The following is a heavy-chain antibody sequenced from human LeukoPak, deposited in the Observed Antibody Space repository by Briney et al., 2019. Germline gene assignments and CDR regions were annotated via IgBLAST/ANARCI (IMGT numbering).Heavy chain of an antibody. CDR3: AKSSGLWFGEFPFDY. CDR2: ISYDGSNK. D-gene: IGHD3-10*01. Sequence: PGRSLRLSCAASGFTFSSYGMHWVRQAPGKGLEWVAVISYDGSNKYYADSVKGRFTISRVNSKNTLYLQMNSLRAEDTAVYYCAKSSGLWFGEFPFDYWGQGTLVTVSS. J-gene: IGHJ4*02. CDR1: GFTFSSYG. V-gene: IGHV3-30*18.